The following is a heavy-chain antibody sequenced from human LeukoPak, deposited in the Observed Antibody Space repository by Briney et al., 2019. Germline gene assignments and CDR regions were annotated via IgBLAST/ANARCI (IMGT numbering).Heavy chain of an antibody. D-gene: IGHD2-21*02. Sequence: ASVNVSCKASGGTFSSYAISWVRQAPGQGLEWMGGVIPIFGTANYAQKFQGRVTITADESTSTAYMELSSLRSEDTAVYYCARGPLHIVVVTASSSAFDIWGQGTMVTVSS. CDR3: ARGPLHIVVVTASSSAFDI. CDR1: GGTFSSYA. J-gene: IGHJ3*02. CDR2: VIPIFGTA. V-gene: IGHV1-69*01.